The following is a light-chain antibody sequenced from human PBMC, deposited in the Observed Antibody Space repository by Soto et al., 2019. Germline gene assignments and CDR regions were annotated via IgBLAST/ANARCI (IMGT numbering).Light chain of an antibody. V-gene: IGKV3-20*01. CDR1: QSVSSSY. CDR3: QQYGSSPPT. CDR2: GAS. Sequence: EIVLTQSPGTLSLSPGERATLSCRASQSVSSSYLAWYQQKPGQAPRLLIYGASSRATGIPDRFSGSGSGTDFTLTISRLEPEDFAVYYCQQYGSSPPTFGKGPKLEIK. J-gene: IGKJ2*01.